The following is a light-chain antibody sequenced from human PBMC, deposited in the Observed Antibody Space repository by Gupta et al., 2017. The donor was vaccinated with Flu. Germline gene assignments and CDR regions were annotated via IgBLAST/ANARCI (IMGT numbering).Light chain of an antibody. Sequence: ISCRSSQSLLHSNGYIYLDWYLQKPGQSPQLLIYLGSNRASGVPDRFSGSGSGTDFTLKISRVEAEDVGVYYCMQALQTPRTFGQGTKVEIK. J-gene: IGKJ1*01. CDR3: MQALQTPRT. V-gene: IGKV2-28*01. CDR2: LGS. CDR1: QSLLHSNGYIY.